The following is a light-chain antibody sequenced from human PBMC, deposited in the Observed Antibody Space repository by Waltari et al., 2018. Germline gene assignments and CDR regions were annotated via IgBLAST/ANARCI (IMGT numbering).Light chain of an antibody. J-gene: IGLJ3*02. CDR3: MFWPSNVWV. CDR1: SDINVGDFN. CDR2: YKSDSEK. Sequence: QPVLTQPPSSSASPGESARLTCTLPSDINVGDFNISWYQQKPGSPPRFLLYYKSDSEKAQGSGVPSPFSGSKDASANAGILLISGLQSEDEADYYCMFWPSNVWVFGGGTKLTVL. V-gene: IGLV5-37*01.